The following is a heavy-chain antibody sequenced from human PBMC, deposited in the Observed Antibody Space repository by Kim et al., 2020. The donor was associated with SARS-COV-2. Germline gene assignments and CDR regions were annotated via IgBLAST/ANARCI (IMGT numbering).Heavy chain of an antibody. V-gene: IGHV3-30*01. Sequence: AGKGRFTISRDSSRNTLYLEMNNLGSEDTALYYCARETGSSVRAGYLEFWGQGTLVTVSS. D-gene: IGHD3-22*01. J-gene: IGHJ4*02. CDR3: ARETGSSVRAGYLEF.